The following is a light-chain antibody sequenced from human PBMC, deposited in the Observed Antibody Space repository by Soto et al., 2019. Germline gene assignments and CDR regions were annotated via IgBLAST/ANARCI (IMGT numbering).Light chain of an antibody. CDR2: GAS. CDR3: QQYGGSPRVT. J-gene: IGKJ4*01. Sequence: EIVLTQSPGTLSLSPGDRATLSCRASQSVTSNYLAWYQQKPGQAPRLLIYGASSSATGIPDRFSGSGSGTDFTLTISRLEPEDFAVYYCQQYGGSPRVTFGGGTKVEMK. V-gene: IGKV3-20*01. CDR1: QSVTSNY.